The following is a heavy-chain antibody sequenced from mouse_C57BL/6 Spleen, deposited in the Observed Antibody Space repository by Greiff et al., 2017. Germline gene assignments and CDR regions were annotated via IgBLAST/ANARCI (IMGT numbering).Heavy chain of an antibody. CDR3: TREGNFLFDY. CDR1: GFTFSSYA. J-gene: IGHJ2*01. CDR2: ISSGGDYI. V-gene: IGHV5-9-1*02. D-gene: IGHD2-1*01. Sequence: EVMLVESGEGLVKPGGSLKLSCAASGFTFSSYAMSWVRQTPEKRLGWVAYISSGGDYIYYADTVKGRFTISRDNARNTLSLQMSSLKSEDTAMYYCTREGNFLFDYWGQGTTLTVSS.